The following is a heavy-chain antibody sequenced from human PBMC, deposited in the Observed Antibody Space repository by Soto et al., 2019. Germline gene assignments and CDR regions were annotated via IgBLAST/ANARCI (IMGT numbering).Heavy chain of an antibody. Sequence: VGSLRLSCVASGFTFSSYSMSWVRQAPGKGLEWVSGFRAGGDDGTTYYADSVKGRFTISRDNSKNTLFLQMNSLRAEDTAIYYCAKKVNSGSGSQYFDYFGQGTLVTVSS. D-gene: IGHD3-10*01. CDR1: GFTFSSYS. CDR2: FRAGGDDGTT. V-gene: IGHV3-23*01. CDR3: AKKVNSGSGSQYFDY. J-gene: IGHJ4*02.